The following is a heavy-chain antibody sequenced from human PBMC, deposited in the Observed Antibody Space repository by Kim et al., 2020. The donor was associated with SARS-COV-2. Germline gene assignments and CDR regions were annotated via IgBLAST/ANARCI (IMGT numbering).Heavy chain of an antibody. D-gene: IGHD2-21*01. J-gene: IGHJ5*02. Sequence: GGSLRLSCSASGFTFSKQGMHWVRQAPGKGLERVSAISGNGDTTDYADSVMDRFIISRDNSKNILYLHMSSLRVEDTALYYCVTGGACYYDQWGQGTLVTVSS. CDR2: ISGNGDTT. CDR1: GFTFSKQG. CDR3: VTGGACYYDQ. V-gene: IGHV3-64D*09.